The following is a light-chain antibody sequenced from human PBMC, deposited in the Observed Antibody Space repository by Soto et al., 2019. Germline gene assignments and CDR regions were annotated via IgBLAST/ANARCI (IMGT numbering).Light chain of an antibody. V-gene: IGKV1-6*01. Sequence: AIQVTQSPTSLSASVGDRVTITCRSSQDIRNYLGWYQQKPGKAPQLLIYGASSLQRGVSSRFSGSGFGTDFTLTISSLKPEDSATYYCLQDRSHFWTLGQGTKVDIK. CDR3: LQDRSHFWT. CDR2: GAS. CDR1: QDIRNY. J-gene: IGKJ1*01.